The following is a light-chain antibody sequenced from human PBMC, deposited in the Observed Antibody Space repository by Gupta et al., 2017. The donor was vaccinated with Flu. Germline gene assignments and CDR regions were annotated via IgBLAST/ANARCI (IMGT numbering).Light chain of an antibody. J-gene: IGLJ1*01. CDR2: TNN. CDR1: SPNIGSNT. CDR3: AAWDDSLNGYV. V-gene: IGLV1-44*01. Sequence: QSVLTHPPPASETPGPRVTPSCSGSSPNIGSNTVNWYQQLPGTAPKVLIYTNNQRPSGVPDRFSGSKSGTSASLAISGLQSEDEADYYCAAWDDSLNGYVFGTGTKVTVL.